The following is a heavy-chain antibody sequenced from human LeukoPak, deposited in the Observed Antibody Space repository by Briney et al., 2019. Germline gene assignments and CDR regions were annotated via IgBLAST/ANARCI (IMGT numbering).Heavy chain of an antibody. V-gene: IGHV3-30*07. CDR1: GFTFSTYP. CDR2: ISSDGSNQ. Sequence: GGSLRLSCAASGFTFSTYPMHWVRQAPGKGLEWVAVISSDGSNQYYADSVKGRFTISRDNSKNTLYLQMNSLRAEDTAVYYCATVGREWELLYYYCGMDVWGQGTTVTVSS. J-gene: IGHJ6*02. CDR3: ATVGREWELLYYYCGMDV. D-gene: IGHD1-26*01.